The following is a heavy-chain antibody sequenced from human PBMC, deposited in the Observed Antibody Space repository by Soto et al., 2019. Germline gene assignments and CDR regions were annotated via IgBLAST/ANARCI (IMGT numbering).Heavy chain of an antibody. CDR1: GGSIISGDYY. D-gene: IGHD6-13*01. CDR3: ARNSYSCSWYDYNWFDP. Sequence: SETLSLTCTVSGGSIISGDYYWSWIRQPPGKGLEWIGYIYYSGDTSYNPSLKSRVTISIDTSKNQFSLKLSSVTAADTAVYYCARNSYSCSWYDYNWFDPWGQGTLVTVPS. CDR2: IYYSGDT. J-gene: IGHJ5*02. V-gene: IGHV4-30-4*08.